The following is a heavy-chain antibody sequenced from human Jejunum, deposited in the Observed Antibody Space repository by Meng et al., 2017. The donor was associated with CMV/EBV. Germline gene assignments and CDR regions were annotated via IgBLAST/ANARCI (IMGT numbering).Heavy chain of an antibody. Sequence: SGFTLRTYWMGWVRQPPGKGLEWVANIKEDGSEKYYVDSVKGRFFISRDNAKNSLHLQMNSLRGEDTAVFYCARIYGRYSSFDVWGQGTMVTVSS. J-gene: IGHJ3*01. CDR3: ARIYGRYSSFDV. V-gene: IGHV3-7*01. CDR2: IKEDGSEK. D-gene: IGHD1-26*01. CDR1: GFTLRTYW.